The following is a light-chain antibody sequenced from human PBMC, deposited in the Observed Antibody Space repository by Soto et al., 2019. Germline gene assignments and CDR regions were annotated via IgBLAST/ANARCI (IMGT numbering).Light chain of an antibody. J-gene: IGLJ1*01. V-gene: IGLV2-14*03. CDR1: SSDVGGYNY. CDR2: DVS. Sequence: QSVLTQPASLSGSPGQSITISCTGTSSDVGGYNYVSWYQQHPGKAPKLMIYDVSNRPSGVSNRFSGSKSGNTASLTISGLQAEDEADYYCSSYRASSTTHDVLGTGTKLTVL. CDR3: SSYRASSTTHDV.